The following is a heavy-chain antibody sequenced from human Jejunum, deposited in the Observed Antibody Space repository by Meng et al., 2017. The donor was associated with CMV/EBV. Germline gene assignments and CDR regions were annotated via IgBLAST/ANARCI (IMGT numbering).Heavy chain of an antibody. D-gene: IGHD3-3*01. V-gene: IGHV3-11*04. Sequence: MSGIRQAPGKGREWVAYIDSTGNTFYHADSVKGRFTISRDNAKNSLSLQMSSLRAEDTAVYYCARDRNQVYGVVVPYYYYSYGMDVWGQGTTVTVSS. CDR3: ARDRNQVYGVVVPYYYYSYGMDV. J-gene: IGHJ6*02. CDR2: IDSTGNTF.